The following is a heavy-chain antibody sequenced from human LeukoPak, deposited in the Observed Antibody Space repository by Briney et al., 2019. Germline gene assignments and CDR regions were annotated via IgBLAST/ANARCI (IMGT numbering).Heavy chain of an antibody. CDR3: ASCYYDSSGYYYFDY. V-gene: IGHV1-2*02. J-gene: IGHJ4*02. CDR2: SKPSSGAT. D-gene: IGHD3-22*01. Sequence: ASVKVSCKASGYTLSGHYMHWVRQAPGQGLEWMGWSKPSSGATNYAQKFRGRVTMTRDTSNRTSYMELSRLRSDDTALYYCASCYYDSSGYYYFDYWGQGTLVTVSS. CDR1: GYTLSGHY.